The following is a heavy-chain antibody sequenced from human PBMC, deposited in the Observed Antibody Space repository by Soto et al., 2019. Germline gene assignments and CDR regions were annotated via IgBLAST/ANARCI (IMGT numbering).Heavy chain of an antibody. CDR1: GDSVSSNSAA. D-gene: IGHD3-3*01. CDR2: TYYRSKWYN. J-gene: IGHJ6*02. CDR3: ASSNGGALYYDFRRGYPELLYYYYYGMDV. Sequence: SQTLSLTCAISGDSVSSNSAAWNWIRQSPSRGLEWLGRTYYRSKWYNDYAVSVKSRITINPDTSKNQFSLQLNSVTPEETAVSYCASSNGGALYYDFRRGYPELLYYYYYGMDVCGQGTTATVSS. V-gene: IGHV6-1*01.